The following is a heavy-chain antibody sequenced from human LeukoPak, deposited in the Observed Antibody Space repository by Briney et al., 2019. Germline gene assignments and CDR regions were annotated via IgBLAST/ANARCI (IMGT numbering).Heavy chain of an antibody. CDR2: INTETGNP. J-gene: IGHJ4*02. Sequence: ASVKVSCKASGYTFISYAMNWVRQAPGQGLEWMGWINTETGNPTYAQGFTGQFVFSVDTSVNTAYLQISSLRTEDTAVYYCARGGYYGGSGTYGSFDYWGQGSLVTVSS. V-gene: IGHV7-4-1*02. D-gene: IGHD3-10*01. CDR3: ARGGYYGGSGTYGSFDY. CDR1: GYTFISYA.